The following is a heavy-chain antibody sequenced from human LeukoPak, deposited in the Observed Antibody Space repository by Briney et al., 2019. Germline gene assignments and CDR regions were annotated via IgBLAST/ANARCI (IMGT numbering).Heavy chain of an antibody. V-gene: IGHV4-4*09. Sequence: SETLSLTCAVYGGSFSGYYWSWIRQPPGKGLEWIGNIHTSGSTDYDPSFKSRVTMSIDTSRNQFSLRLTSVTAADTAVYYCARPGQSSWWVYFNYWGQGSLVTVSS. CDR2: IHTSGST. CDR3: ARPGQSSWWVYFNY. J-gene: IGHJ4*02. CDR1: GGSFSGYY. D-gene: IGHD6-13*01.